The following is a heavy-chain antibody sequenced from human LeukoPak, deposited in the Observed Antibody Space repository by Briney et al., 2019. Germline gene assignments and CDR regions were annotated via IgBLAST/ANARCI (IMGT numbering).Heavy chain of an antibody. V-gene: IGHV3-15*01. CDR1: GFTFSNAW. CDR3: TVRGETTVTTVDY. CDR2: IKSKTDGGTT. J-gene: IGHJ4*02. Sequence: GGSLRLSCAASGFTFSNAWMSWVRQAPGKGLEWVGRIKSKTDGGTTDYAALVKGRFTISRDDSKNTLYLQMNSLKTEDTAVYYCTVRGETTVTTVDYWGQGTLVTVSS. D-gene: IGHD4-17*01.